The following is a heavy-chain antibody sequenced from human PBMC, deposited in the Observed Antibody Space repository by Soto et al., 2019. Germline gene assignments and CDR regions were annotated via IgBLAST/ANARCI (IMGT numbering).Heavy chain of an antibody. CDR3: TTGVGYNWNADDPFDV. CDR2: ISYDGSNK. CDR1: GFTFSSYA. V-gene: IGHV3-30-3*01. D-gene: IGHD1-1*01. Sequence: GGSLRLSCAASGFTFSSYAMHWVRQAPGKGLEWVAVISYDGSNKYYADSVKGRFTISRDNSKNTLYLQMNSLRAEDTAVYYCTTGVGYNWNADDPFDVWGQGTMVTVSS. J-gene: IGHJ3*01.